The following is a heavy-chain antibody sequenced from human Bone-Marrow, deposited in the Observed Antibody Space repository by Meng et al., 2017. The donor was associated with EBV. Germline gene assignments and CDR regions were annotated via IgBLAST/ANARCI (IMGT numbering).Heavy chain of an antibody. J-gene: IGHJ4*02. Sequence: VHLQQWGAGLLKPSETLSLTCAVYGGSFSGYYWSWIRQPPGKGLEWIGEINHSGSTNYNPSLKSRVTISVDTSKNQFSLKLSSVTAADTAVYYCARRSPTGTFDYWGQGTLVTVSS. CDR2: INHSGST. CDR3: ARRSPTGTFDY. CDR1: GGSFSGYY. D-gene: IGHD1/OR15-1a*01. V-gene: IGHV4-34*01.